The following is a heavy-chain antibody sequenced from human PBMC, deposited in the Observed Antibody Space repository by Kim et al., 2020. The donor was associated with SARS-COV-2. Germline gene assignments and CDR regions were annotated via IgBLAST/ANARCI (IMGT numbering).Heavy chain of an antibody. Sequence: SETQSLTCAVYGGSFSGYYWSWIRQPPGKGLEWIGEINHSGSTNYNPSLKSRVTISVDTSKNQFSLKLSSVTAADTAVYYCASLSRGYSYGYDMVTPDYWGQGTLVTVSS. CDR3: ASLSRGYSYGYDMVTPDY. CDR2: INHSGST. V-gene: IGHV4-34*01. J-gene: IGHJ4*02. CDR1: GGSFSGYY. D-gene: IGHD5-18*01.